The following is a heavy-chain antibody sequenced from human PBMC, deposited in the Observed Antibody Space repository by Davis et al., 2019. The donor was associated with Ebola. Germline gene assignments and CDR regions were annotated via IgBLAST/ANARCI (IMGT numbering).Heavy chain of an antibody. J-gene: IGHJ3*02. CDR1: AGTFSSYA. V-gene: IGHV1-69*04. CDR3: ARGYCSGGSCSLDAFDI. Sequence: SAQVSCKASAGTFSSYAISRVGQAPRQGLEWLGRIILILGIANYAQKFQGGVTTTADKSTSTAYMELSSLRSEDTAVYYCARGYCSGGSCSLDAFDIWGQGTMVTVSS. D-gene: IGHD2-15*01. CDR2: IILILGIA.